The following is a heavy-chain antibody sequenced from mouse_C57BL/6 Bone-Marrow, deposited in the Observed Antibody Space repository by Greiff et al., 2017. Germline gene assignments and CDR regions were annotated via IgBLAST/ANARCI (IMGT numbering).Heavy chain of an antibody. J-gene: IGHJ4*01. Sequence: EVKVEESGGGLVKPGGSLTLSCAASGFTFSSYAMSWVRQTPEKRLEWVATISDGGSYTYYPDNVKGRFTISRDNAKNNLYLQMSHLKSEDTAMYYCARDSSGCAMDYWGQGTSVTVSS. V-gene: IGHV5-4*03. CDR1: GFTFSSYA. D-gene: IGHD3-2*02. CDR3: ARDSSGCAMDY. CDR2: ISDGGSYT.